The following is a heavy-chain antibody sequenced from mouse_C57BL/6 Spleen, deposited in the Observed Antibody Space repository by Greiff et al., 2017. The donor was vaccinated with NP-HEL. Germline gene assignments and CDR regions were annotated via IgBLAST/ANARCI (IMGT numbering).Heavy chain of an antibody. J-gene: IGHJ2*01. Sequence: EVMLVESGPVLVKPGASVKMSCKASGYTFTDYYMNWVKQSHGKSLEWIGVINPYNGGTSYNQKFKGKATLTVDKSSSTAYMELNSLTSEDSAVYYCAREENYPDYWGQGTTLTVSS. CDR2: INPYNGGT. CDR1: GYTFTDYY. CDR3: AREENYPDY. V-gene: IGHV1-19*01. D-gene: IGHD1-1*01.